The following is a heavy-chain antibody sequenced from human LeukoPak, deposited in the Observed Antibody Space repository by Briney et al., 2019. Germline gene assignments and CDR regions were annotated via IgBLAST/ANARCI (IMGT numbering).Heavy chain of an antibody. CDR2: IYHSGST. Sequence: PSQTLSLTCTVSGGSISSGGYYWSWIRQPPGKGLEWIGYIYHSGSTYYNPSLKSRVTISVDRSKNQFSLKLSSVTAADTAVYYCARGYSSSWPWYFDLWGRGTLVTVSS. CDR1: GGSISSGGYY. V-gene: IGHV4-30-2*01. CDR3: ARGYSSSWPWYFDL. D-gene: IGHD6-13*01. J-gene: IGHJ2*01.